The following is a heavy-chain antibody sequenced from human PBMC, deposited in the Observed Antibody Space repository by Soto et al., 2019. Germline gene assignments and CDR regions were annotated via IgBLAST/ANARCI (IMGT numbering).Heavy chain of an antibody. CDR3: ARGLSSGWFDY. CDR1: GFRFSSYA. V-gene: IGHV3-21*01. D-gene: IGHD6-19*01. CDR2: ISSTSKYI. Sequence: VSLRLSCAASGFRFSSYAMSWVRQAPGKGLEWVSSISSTSKYIYYADSVKGRFTISRDNAKKSLYLQMNSLRAEDTAVYYCARGLSSGWFDYWGQGTLVTVSS. J-gene: IGHJ5*01.